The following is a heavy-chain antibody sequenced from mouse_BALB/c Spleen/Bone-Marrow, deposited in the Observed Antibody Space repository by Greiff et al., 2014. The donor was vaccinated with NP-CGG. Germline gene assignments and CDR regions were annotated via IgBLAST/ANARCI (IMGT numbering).Heavy chain of an antibody. Sequence: VQVEESGAELVKPGASVKLSCKASGYTFTSYWMHWVKQRPGQGLEWIGEINPSNGRTNYNEKFKSKATLTVDKSSSTAYMQLSSLTSEDSAVYYCARGDGFAWLAYWGQGTPVPVSS. D-gene: IGHD3-3*01. J-gene: IGHJ3*01. CDR2: INPSNGRT. CDR3: ARGDGFAWLAY. V-gene: IGHV1S81*02. CDR1: GYTFTSYW.